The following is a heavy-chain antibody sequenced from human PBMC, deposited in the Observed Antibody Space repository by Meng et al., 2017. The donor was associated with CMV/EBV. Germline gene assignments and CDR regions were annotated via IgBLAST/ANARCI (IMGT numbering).Heavy chain of an antibody. CDR3: ACYIAAREGDYFDY. J-gene: IGHJ4*02. Sequence: SETLSLTCTISGGSVSSGSYYWSWIRQPPGKGLEWIGYIYYSGSTNYNPSLKSRVTISVDTSKNQFSLKLSSVTAADTAVYYCACYIAAREGDYFDYWGQGTLVTVS. CDR2: IYYSGST. D-gene: IGHD6-6*01. V-gene: IGHV4-61*01. CDR1: GGSVSSGSYY.